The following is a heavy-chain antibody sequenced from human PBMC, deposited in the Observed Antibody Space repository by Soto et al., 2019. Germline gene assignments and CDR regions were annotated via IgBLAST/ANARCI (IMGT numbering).Heavy chain of an antibody. J-gene: IGHJ6*03. D-gene: IGHD3-3*01. CDR1: GGSISSYY. CDR2: IYYSGST. Sequence: SETLSLTCTVSGGSISSYYWSWIRQPPGKGLEWIGYIYYSGSTNYNPSLKSRVTISVDTSKNQLSLKLSSVTAADTAVYYCARIPRNDFWSGYYAYYYMDIWGKGTTVTVSS. CDR3: ARIPRNDFWSGYYAYYYMDI. V-gene: IGHV4-59*01.